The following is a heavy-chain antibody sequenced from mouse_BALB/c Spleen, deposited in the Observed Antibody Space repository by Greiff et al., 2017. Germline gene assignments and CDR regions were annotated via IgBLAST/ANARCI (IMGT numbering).Heavy chain of an antibody. V-gene: IGHV1-80*01. Sequence: QVQLQQSGAELVRPGSSVKISCKASGYAFSSYWMNWVKQRPGQGLEWIGQIYPGDGDTNYNGKFTGKATLTADKSSSTAYMQLSSLTSEDSAVYFCARWRDGYYEDYWGQGTTLTVSS. CDR2: IYPGDGDT. CDR3: ARWRDGYYEDY. D-gene: IGHD2-3*01. CDR1: GYAFSSYW. J-gene: IGHJ2*01.